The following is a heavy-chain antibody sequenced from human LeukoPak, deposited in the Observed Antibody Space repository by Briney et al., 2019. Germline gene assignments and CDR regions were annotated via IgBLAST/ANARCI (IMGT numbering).Heavy chain of an antibody. CDR3: ARARSGSYHSD. J-gene: IGHJ4*02. Sequence: GGSLRLSCAASGFTFSSYSMNWVRQASGKGLEWVSSISSSSSYIYYADSVKGRFTISRDNAKNSLYLQMNSLRAEDTAVYYCARARSGSYHSDWGQGTLVTVSS. D-gene: IGHD1-26*01. CDR2: ISSSSSYI. V-gene: IGHV3-21*01. CDR1: GFTFSSYS.